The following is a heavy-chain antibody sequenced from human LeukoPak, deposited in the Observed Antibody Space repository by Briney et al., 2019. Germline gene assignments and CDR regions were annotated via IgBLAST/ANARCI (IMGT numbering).Heavy chain of an antibody. CDR1: GITLSNYG. CDR2: IGGSGGRT. Sequence: GGSLRLSCAVSGITLSNYGMSWVRQAPAKGLEWVAGIGGSGGRTNYADSVKGRFTISRDNPKNTLYLQMNSLRAEDTAVYFCAKRGVVIRVILIGFHKEAYYFDSWGQGALVIVSS. CDR3: AKRGVVIRVILIGFHKEAYYFDS. V-gene: IGHV3-23*01. J-gene: IGHJ4*02. D-gene: IGHD3-9*01.